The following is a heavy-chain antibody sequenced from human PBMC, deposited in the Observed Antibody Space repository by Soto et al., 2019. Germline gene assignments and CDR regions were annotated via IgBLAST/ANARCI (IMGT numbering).Heavy chain of an antibody. CDR2: IKQDGSEK. CDR3: ARVGLAYYYDSSGYYYFDY. Sequence: XESLRLSCAASGFTFSSYWMSWVRQAPGKGLEWVANIKQDGSEKYYVDSVKGRFTISRDNAKNSLYLQMNSLRAEDTAVYYCARVGLAYYYDSSGYYYFDYWGQGTLVTVSS. CDR1: GFTFSSYW. D-gene: IGHD3-22*01. V-gene: IGHV3-7*01. J-gene: IGHJ4*02.